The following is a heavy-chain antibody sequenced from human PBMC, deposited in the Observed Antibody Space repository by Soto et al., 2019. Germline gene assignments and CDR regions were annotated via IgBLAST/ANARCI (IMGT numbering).Heavy chain of an antibody. V-gene: IGHV4-59*01. CDR2: IFHSGNA. Sequence: ASETLSLTCTVSGGSMRNVYWSWIRQPPGKRLEWIGFIFHSGNAKYNPSLKSRVTISIDTPKSQFSLSLDSVTAADTAVYFCARAHAPTLPFDYWGLGTLVTVSS. D-gene: IGHD2-15*01. CDR3: ARAHAPTLPFDY. J-gene: IGHJ4*01. CDR1: GGSMRNVY.